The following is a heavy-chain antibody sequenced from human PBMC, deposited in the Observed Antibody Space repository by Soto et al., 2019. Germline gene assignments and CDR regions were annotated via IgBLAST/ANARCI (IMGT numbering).Heavy chain of an antibody. CDR3: AKGQSSGAFRFFFGY. CDR2: ITSGGDT. V-gene: IGHV3-23*01. J-gene: IGHJ4*02. CDR1: GFTFSGYA. Sequence: GGSLRLSCATSGFTFSGYAMTWVRQAPGKGLNWVSAITSGGDTFFADSVKGRFTISRDHSKNTFYLQMNSLTAEDTAVYYCAKGQSSGAFRFFFGYWGQGTLVTVSS. D-gene: IGHD3-22*01.